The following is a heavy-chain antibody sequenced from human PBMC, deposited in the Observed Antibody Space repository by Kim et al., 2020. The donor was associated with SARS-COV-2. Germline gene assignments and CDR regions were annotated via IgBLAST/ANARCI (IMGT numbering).Heavy chain of an antibody. CDR1: GFTFSSYA. CDR2: ISYDGSNK. J-gene: IGHJ4*02. CDR3: AREDYDILTGYYKFPDY. V-gene: IGHV3-30-3*01. D-gene: IGHD3-9*01. Sequence: GGSLRLSCAASGFTFSSYAMHWVRQAPGKGLEWVAVISYDGSNKYYADSVKGRFTISRDNSKNTLYLQMNSLRAEDTAVYYCAREDYDILTGYYKFPDYWGQGTLGTVSS.